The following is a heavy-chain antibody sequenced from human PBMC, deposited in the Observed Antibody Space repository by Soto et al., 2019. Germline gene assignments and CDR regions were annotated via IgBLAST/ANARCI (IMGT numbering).Heavy chain of an antibody. CDR1: GFTFSSYA. J-gene: IGHJ4*02. Sequence: GGSLRLSCAASGFTFSSYAMSWVRQAPGKGLEWVSAISGSGGSTYYADSVKGRFTISRDNSKNTLYLQMNSLRAEDTAVYYCAISHIQLWSVSNPFDYWGQGTLVTVSS. CDR3: AISHIQLWSVSNPFDY. V-gene: IGHV3-23*01. CDR2: ISGSGGST. D-gene: IGHD5-18*01.